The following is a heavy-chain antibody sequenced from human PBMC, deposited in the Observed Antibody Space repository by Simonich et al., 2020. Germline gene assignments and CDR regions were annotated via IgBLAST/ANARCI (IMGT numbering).Heavy chain of an antibody. CDR3: ARGRLTGDKGAFDI. D-gene: IGHD7-27*01. CDR1: GYTFTGYY. J-gene: IGHJ3*02. V-gene: IGHV1-2*02. Sequence: QVQLVQSGAEVKKPGASVKVSCKASGYTFTGYYMHWVRQAPGQGLEWMGWINPNSGCTNDAQKFQGRGTMTRDTSISTAYMELSRLRSDDTAVYYCARGRLTGDKGAFDIWGQGTMVTVSS. CDR2: INPNSGCT.